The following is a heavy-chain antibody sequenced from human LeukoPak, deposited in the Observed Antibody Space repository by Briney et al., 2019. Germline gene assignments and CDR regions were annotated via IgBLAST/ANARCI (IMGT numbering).Heavy chain of an antibody. D-gene: IGHD3-10*01. CDR2: IYYSGST. V-gene: IGHV4-39*01. Sequence: PSETLSLTCTVSGGSISSSSYYWGWIRQPPGKGLEWIGSIYYSGSTYYNPSLKSRVTISVDTSKNQFSLKLSSVTAADTAVYYCARPRSSNYYGSGSYLYFDYWGQGTLVTVSS. CDR3: ARPRSSNYYGSGSYLYFDY. CDR1: GGSISSSSYY. J-gene: IGHJ4*02.